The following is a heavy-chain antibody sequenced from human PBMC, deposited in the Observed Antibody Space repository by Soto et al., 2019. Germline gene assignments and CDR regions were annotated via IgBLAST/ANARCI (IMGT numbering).Heavy chain of an antibody. CDR3: ARDSHGCDY. CDR2: INAGNGNT. CDR1: GYTFTNYA. V-gene: IGHV1-3*01. Sequence: QVRLVQSGAEVKKPGASVKVSCKASGYTFTNYAMHWVRQAPGQRLEWMGWINAGNGNTKYSQKFQDIVTITRDTSASTAYMELSSLTSEDTAVYYCARDSHGCDYWGQGTLVTVSS. J-gene: IGHJ4*02. D-gene: IGHD6-19*01.